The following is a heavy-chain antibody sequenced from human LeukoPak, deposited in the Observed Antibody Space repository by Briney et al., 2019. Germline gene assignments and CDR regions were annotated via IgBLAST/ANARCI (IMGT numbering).Heavy chain of an antibody. D-gene: IGHD3-3*01. J-gene: IGHJ6*03. V-gene: IGHV4-4*07. Sequence: SETLSLTCTVSGGSISRYYWSWIRQPAGKGLEWIGRIYSGGITNYSPSLKSRVTMSVDTSKNQFSLKLRSVTAADTAVYYCARERDFWSGNYCYYMDVWGTGTTVTVSS. CDR1: GGSISRYY. CDR3: ARERDFWSGNYCYYMDV. CDR2: IYSGGIT.